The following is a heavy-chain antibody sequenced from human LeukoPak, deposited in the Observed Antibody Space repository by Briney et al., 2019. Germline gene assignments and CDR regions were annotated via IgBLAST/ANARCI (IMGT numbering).Heavy chain of an antibody. CDR3: AKSYSSSSRYQPFDY. Sequence: GGSLRLSCAASGFTFDDYAMHWARQVPGKGLEWVSGVSWNSGTIGYADSVKGRFTISRDNAKNSLYLQMNSLRAEDTALYYCAKSYSSSSRYQPFDYWGQGTLVTVSS. D-gene: IGHD6-6*01. CDR1: GFTFDDYA. J-gene: IGHJ4*02. V-gene: IGHV3-9*01. CDR2: VSWNSGTI.